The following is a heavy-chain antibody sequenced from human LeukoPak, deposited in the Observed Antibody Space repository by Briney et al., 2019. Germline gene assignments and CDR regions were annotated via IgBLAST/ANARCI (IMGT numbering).Heavy chain of an antibody. J-gene: IGHJ4*02. D-gene: IGHD3-3*01. Sequence: PGGSLRLSCAASGFTFDDYGMSWVRQAPGKGLEWVSGINWNGGSTGYADSVKGRFTISRDNSKNTLYLQMNSLRAEDTAVYYCAINPRDFWSSPLSTFDYWGQGTLVTVSS. CDR1: GFTFDDYG. CDR2: INWNGGST. CDR3: AINPRDFWSSPLSTFDY. V-gene: IGHV3-20*04.